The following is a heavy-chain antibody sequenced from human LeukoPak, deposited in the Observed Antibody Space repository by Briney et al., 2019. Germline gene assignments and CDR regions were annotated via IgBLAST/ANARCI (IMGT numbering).Heavy chain of an antibody. V-gene: IGHV7-4-1*02. CDR3: ARDPLSSVGATTRAIDY. D-gene: IGHD1-26*01. Sequence: ASVKVSCKASGYTFTSYAMNWVRQAPGQGLEWMGWINTNTGNPTYAQGFTGRFVFSLDISVSTAYLQISSLKAEDTAVYYCARDPLSSVGATTRAIDYWGQGTLVTVSS. CDR2: INTNTGNP. CDR1: GYTFTSYA. J-gene: IGHJ4*02.